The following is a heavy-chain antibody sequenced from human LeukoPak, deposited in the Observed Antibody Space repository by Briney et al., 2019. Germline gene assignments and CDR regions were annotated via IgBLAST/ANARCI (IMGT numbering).Heavy chain of an antibody. V-gene: IGHV3-30*18. CDR3: AKGPLRGTAAAIDY. J-gene: IGHJ4*02. Sequence: GKSLRLSCAASGLTLNNYGMHWVRQAPGKGLEWVAVISYDGRNKHYPDSAKGRFTISRDISTDTLWLQMDSLRTEDTAVYYCAKGPLRGTAAAIDYWGQGTLVTVSS. CDR1: GLTLNNYG. CDR2: ISYDGRNK. D-gene: IGHD2-2*01.